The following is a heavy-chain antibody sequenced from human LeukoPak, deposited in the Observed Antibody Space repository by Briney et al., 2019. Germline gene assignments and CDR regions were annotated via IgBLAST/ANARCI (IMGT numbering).Heavy chain of an antibody. J-gene: IGHJ4*02. CDR1: GFNFITAA. V-gene: IGHV3-23*01. D-gene: IGHD6-19*01. Sequence: GGSLRLSCAASGFNFITAAMTWVRQAPGKGLEWVSLIGSSGGSTYYTDSVKGRFTISRDNSKNTLYLQINSLRAEDTAVYYCAKDHGFYSSGWNPLFDYWGQGTLVTVSS. CDR2: IGSSGGST. CDR3: AKDHGFYSSGWNPLFDY.